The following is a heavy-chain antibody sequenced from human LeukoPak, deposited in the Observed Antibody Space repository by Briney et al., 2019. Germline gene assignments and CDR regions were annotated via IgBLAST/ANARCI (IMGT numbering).Heavy chain of an antibody. Sequence: GGSLRLSCAASGFTFSSYAMSWVRQAPGKGLEWVSAISGSGGSTYYADSVKGRFTISRDNSKNTLYLQVSSLRAEDTAVYYCAKSATPYSSSWRHYFDYWGQGTLVTVSS. CDR3: AKSATPYSSSWRHYFDY. V-gene: IGHV3-23*01. CDR2: ISGSGGST. J-gene: IGHJ4*02. D-gene: IGHD6-13*01. CDR1: GFTFSSYA.